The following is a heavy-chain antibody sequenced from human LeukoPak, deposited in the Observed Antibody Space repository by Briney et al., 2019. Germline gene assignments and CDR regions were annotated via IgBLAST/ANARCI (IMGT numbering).Heavy chain of an antibody. V-gene: IGHV1-8*01. J-gene: IGHJ5*02. D-gene: IGHD6-19*01. CDR3: ASSVAGTRWFDP. Sequence: RASVKVSCKASGYTFTSYDINWVRQATGQGLEWMGWMNPNSGNTGYAQKFQGRVTMTRNTSISTAYMELGSLRSEATAVYYCASSVAGTRWFDPWGQGTLVTVSS. CDR2: MNPNSGNT. CDR1: GYTFTSYD.